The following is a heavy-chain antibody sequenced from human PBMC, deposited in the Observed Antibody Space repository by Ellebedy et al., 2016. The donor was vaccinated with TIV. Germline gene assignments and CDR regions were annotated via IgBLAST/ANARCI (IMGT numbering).Heavy chain of an antibody. CDR1: GLTFSSHA. CDR2: ISVSGVST. Sequence: GESLKISCAASGLTFSSHAMSWVRQAPGRGLEWVSGISVSGVSTYYTDSVKGRFTISRDNSKNTLYLQMNSLRAEDTAIYYCATRRYWGQGTLVTVSS. V-gene: IGHV3-23*01. CDR3: ATRRY. J-gene: IGHJ4*02.